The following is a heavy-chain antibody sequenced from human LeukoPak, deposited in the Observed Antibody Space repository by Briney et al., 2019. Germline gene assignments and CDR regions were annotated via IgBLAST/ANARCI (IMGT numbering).Heavy chain of an antibody. CDR2: ISSSGSSI. J-gene: IGHJ3*02. D-gene: IGHD5-24*01. V-gene: IGHV3-11*04. CDR1: GFSFSDYY. Sequence: GGSLRLSCAASGFSFSDYYMTWIRQAPGKGLEWISYISSSGSSIYYADSVKGRFTISRDNTKNSLYLQMNSLRAEDTAVYYCARARDGYNSGAFDIWGQGTMVTVSS. CDR3: ARARDGYNSGAFDI.